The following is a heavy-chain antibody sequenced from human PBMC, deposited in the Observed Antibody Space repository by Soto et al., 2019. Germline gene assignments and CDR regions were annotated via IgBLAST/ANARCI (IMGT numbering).Heavy chain of an antibody. CDR2: INASNGNT. Sequence: GASVKVSCEASGYTFTSYAMHWVLQAPAQKLKWMGWINASNGNTKYTQKFQGRVTITRDTSASTAYMELINMRSEDTAVYYCARGAYYDILTDYYASPDNYGMDDWGQGTTVNVTS. CDR3: ARGAYYDILTDYYASPDNYGMDD. V-gene: IGHV1-3*01. J-gene: IGHJ6*02. CDR1: GYTFTSYA. D-gene: IGHD3-9*01.